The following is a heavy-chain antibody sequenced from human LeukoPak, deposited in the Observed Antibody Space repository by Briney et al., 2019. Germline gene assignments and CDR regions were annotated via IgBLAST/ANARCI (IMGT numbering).Heavy chain of an antibody. CDR3: ARSSITMVRGVIKSTTSWYHYYNMDV. D-gene: IGHD3-10*01. CDR2: ISGRRVFI. Sequence: GGSLRLSCEGSGFTFSSDSMGWVRQAPGKGLEWVSSISGRRVFISYSDSVKGRFTISRDNARNALYLQMNSLRAEDTAVYYCARSSITMVRGVIKSTTSWYHYYNMDVWGKGTTVTVSS. V-gene: IGHV3-21*01. J-gene: IGHJ6*03. CDR1: GFTFSSDS.